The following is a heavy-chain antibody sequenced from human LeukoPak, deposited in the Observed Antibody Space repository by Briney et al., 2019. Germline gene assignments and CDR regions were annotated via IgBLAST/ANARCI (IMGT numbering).Heavy chain of an antibody. J-gene: IGHJ2*01. Sequence: PGGSLRLSCAASGFTFSSYDMHWVRQATGKGLAWVSAIGTAGDTYYPGSVKGRFTISRENAKNSLYLQMNSLRAGDTAVYYCARARRPRGSEDVHWYFDLWGRGTLVAVSS. CDR1: GFTFSSYD. V-gene: IGHV3-13*01. CDR2: IGTAGDT. D-gene: IGHD1-26*01. CDR3: ARARRPRGSEDVHWYFDL.